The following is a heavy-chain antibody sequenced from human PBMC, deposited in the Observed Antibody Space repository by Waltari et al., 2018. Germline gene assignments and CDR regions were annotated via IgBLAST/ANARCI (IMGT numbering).Heavy chain of an antibody. Sequence: QVQLQESGPGLVKPSETLSLTCAVSGYSISSGYYWGWIRQPPGKGLEWIGGIYHSGSTDYNPSLKIRVTISVGTSKTQFSLKLSSVTAADTAVYYGARATFEYSSSHLDYWGQGTLVTVSS. D-gene: IGHD6-6*01. CDR1: GYSISSGYY. CDR2: IYHSGST. V-gene: IGHV4-38-2*01. J-gene: IGHJ4*02. CDR3: ARATFEYSSSHLDY.